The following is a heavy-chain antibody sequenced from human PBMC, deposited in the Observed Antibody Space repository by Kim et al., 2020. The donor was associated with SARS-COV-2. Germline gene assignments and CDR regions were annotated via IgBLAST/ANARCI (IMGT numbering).Heavy chain of an antibody. CDR1: GGSIGSSNYY. D-gene: IGHD1-1*01. Sequence: SETLSLTCNVSGGSIGSSNYYWGWIRQPPGKGLEWIGCIYYSGKTYDNPSLKSRVTISLDLSKNYFSMNLGSATAADTAMYYCARATGFGTSWYYFDSWG. V-gene: IGHV4-39*07. CDR3: ARATGFGTSWYYFDS. J-gene: IGHJ4*01. CDR2: IYYSGKT.